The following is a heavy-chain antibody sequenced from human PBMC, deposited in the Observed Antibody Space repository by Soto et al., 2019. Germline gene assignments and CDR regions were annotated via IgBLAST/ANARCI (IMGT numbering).Heavy chain of an antibody. CDR1: GFSLTTGKMG. CDR2: IFSDNER. CDR3: ARMKVDSYQFYYAMDV. J-gene: IGHJ6*02. V-gene: IGHV2-26*01. Sequence: QVTLKESGPALVKPTETLTLTCTVSGFSLTTGKMGLSWIRQPPGKALEWLAHIFSDNERSYSTSLQGRLTISKDTSGSQVVLSMTNVDPVDTATYYCARMKVDSYQFYYAMDVWGQGTTVTVSS. D-gene: IGHD3-9*01.